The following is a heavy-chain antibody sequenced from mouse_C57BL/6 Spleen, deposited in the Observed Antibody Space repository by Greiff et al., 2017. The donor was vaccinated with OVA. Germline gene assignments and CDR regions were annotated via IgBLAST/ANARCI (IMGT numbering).Heavy chain of an antibody. D-gene: IGHD4-1*01. CDR2: ISYDGSN. Sequence: EVKLLESGPGLVKPSQSLSLTCSVTGYSITSGYYWNWIRQFPGNKLEWMGYISYDGSNNYNPSLKNRISITRDTSKNQFFLKLNSVTTEDTATYYGARILGRGYWYFDVWGTGTTVTVSS. J-gene: IGHJ1*03. V-gene: IGHV3-6*01. CDR1: GYSITSGYY. CDR3: ARILGRGYWYFDV.